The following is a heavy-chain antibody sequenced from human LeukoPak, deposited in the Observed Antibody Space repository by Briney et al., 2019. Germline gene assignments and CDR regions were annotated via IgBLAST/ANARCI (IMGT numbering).Heavy chain of an antibody. V-gene: IGHV3-30*03. Sequence: GGSLRLSCAASGFTFSSYGMHWVRQAPGKGLEWVAVISYDGSNKYYADSVKGRFTISRDNAKNSLYLQMNSLRAEDTAVYYCARGEYGSGSYHIDYWGQGTLVTVSS. D-gene: IGHD3-10*01. CDR2: ISYDGSNK. CDR3: ARGEYGSGSYHIDY. CDR1: GFTFSSYG. J-gene: IGHJ4*02.